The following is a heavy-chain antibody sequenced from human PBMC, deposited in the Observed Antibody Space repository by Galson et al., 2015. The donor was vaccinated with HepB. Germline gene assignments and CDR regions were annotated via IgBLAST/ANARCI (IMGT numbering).Heavy chain of an antibody. D-gene: IGHD3-22*01. V-gene: IGHV3-30*18. CDR1: GFTFSSYG. CDR2: ISYDGSNK. CDR3: AKAKISMIVGVSDY. Sequence: SLRLSCAASGFTFSSYGMHWVRQAPGKGLEWVAVISYDGSNKYYADSVKGRSTISRDNSKNTLYLQMNSLRAEDTAVYYCAKAKISMIVGVSDYWGQGTLVTVSS. J-gene: IGHJ4*02.